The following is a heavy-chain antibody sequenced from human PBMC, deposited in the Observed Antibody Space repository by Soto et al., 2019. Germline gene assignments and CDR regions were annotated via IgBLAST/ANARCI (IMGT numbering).Heavy chain of an antibody. CDR1: GFTFSIYA. D-gene: IGHD6-13*01. J-gene: IGHJ6*02. V-gene: IGHV3-23*01. CDR3: ANVDSTPAPIYGMDV. Sequence: GGSLRLSCAASGFTFSIYAMSWVRQAPGKGLEWVSAISGSGGSTYYADSVKGRFTISRDNSKNTLYLQMNSLRAEDTAVYYSANVDSTPAPIYGMDVWGQGTTVTVSS. CDR2: ISGSGGST.